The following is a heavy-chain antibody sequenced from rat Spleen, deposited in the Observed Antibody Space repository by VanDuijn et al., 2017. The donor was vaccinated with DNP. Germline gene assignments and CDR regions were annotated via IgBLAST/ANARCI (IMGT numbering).Heavy chain of an antibody. Sequence: EVQLVESGGGLVQPGRSLKLSCATSGITFSDYGMAWVRQAPTKGLEWVASISTGGGSTYYRDSVKGRFTISRDNAKNTQYLQMDSLRSEDTATYYCARHGNNYFDYWGQGVMVTVSS. CDR3: ARHGNNYFDY. CDR1: GITFSDYG. V-gene: IGHV5S13*01. CDR2: ISTGGGST. J-gene: IGHJ2*01.